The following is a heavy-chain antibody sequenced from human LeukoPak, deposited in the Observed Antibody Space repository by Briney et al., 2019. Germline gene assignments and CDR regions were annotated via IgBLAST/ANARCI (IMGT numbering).Heavy chain of an antibody. Sequence: SVKVSCKASGGTFSSYAISWVRQAPGQGLEWMGGIIPIFGTTNYAQKFQDRVTITADKSTSTAYMELSSLRSEDTAVYYCARVVGLTGYSSSWYSGYYYYTDVWGKGTTVTVSS. CDR2: IIPIFGTT. CDR3: ARVVGLTGYSSSWYSGYYYYTDV. V-gene: IGHV1-69*06. CDR1: GGTFSSYA. D-gene: IGHD6-13*01. J-gene: IGHJ6*03.